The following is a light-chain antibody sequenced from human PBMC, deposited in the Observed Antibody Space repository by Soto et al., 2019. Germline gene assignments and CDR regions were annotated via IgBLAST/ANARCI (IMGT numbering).Light chain of an antibody. CDR2: GVS. CDR1: SSDVGGYNY. J-gene: IGLJ1*01. CDR3: ISYTSSVTCV. V-gene: IGLV2-14*04. Sequence: TKTSSDVGGYNYVSWYQQHPGKAPKLMISGVSNRPSGVSNRFSGSKSGNTASLTISGLQTEDEADYYCISYTSSVTCVFGTGTKVTVL.